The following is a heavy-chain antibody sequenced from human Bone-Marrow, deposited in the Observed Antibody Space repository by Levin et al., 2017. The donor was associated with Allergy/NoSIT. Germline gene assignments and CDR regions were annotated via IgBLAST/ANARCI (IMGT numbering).Heavy chain of an antibody. J-gene: IGHJ4*02. V-gene: IGHV3-23*01. CDR1: GFTFSTYA. CDR2: LSGSGGHT. Sequence: QAGGSLRLSCAASGFTFSTYAMSWVRQAPGKGLEWVSTLSGSGGHTYYTDSVKGRFTISRDNSKNILYLQMNSLRAEDTAIYNCAKMGEYCSGGRCYERGYFDYWGQGTLVTVSS. D-gene: IGHD2-15*01. CDR3: AKMGEYCSGGRCYERGYFDY.